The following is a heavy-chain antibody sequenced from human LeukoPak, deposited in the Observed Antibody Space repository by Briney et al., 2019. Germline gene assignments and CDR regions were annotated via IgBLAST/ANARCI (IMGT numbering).Heavy chain of an antibody. CDR3: ARGRCSGGSCYWHYYYMDV. D-gene: IGHD2-15*01. CDR1: GGSFSGYY. V-gene: IGHV4-34*01. CDR2: INHSGST. Sequence: SETLSLTCAVYGGSFSGYYWSWIRQPPGKGLEWIGEINHSGSTNYNPSLKSRVTISADTSKNQFSLKLSSATAADTAVYYCARGRCSGGSCYWHYYYMDVWGKGTTVTVSS. J-gene: IGHJ6*03.